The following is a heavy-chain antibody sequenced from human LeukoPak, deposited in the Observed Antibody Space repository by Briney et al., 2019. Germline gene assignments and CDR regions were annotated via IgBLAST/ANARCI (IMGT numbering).Heavy chain of an antibody. CDR3: ARLPTYYYDSSGYEVDY. V-gene: IGHV5-51*01. Sequence: KCGESLKISCKGSGYSFTSYWIGWVRQMPGKGLEWMGIIYPGDSDTRYSPSFQGQVTISADKSISTAYLQWSSLKASDTAMYYCARLPTYYYDSSGYEVDYWGQGTLVTVSS. D-gene: IGHD3-22*01. CDR1: GYSFTSYW. CDR2: IYPGDSDT. J-gene: IGHJ4*02.